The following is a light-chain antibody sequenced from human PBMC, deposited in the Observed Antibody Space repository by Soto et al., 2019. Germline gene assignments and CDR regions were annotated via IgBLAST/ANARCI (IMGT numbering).Light chain of an antibody. CDR1: SGDVGGFEY. CDR3: GSITRSSTSV. V-gene: IGLV2-14*01. J-gene: IGLJ1*01. Sequence: QSVLSQPASVSGSPGQSITISCTGTSGDVGGFEYVSWHQHQPGKAPKLIIYDVTKRPSGVSNRFSGSKSGNTASLTISGIQAEDEGDYYCGSITRSSTSVFGTGTKVTVL. CDR2: DVT.